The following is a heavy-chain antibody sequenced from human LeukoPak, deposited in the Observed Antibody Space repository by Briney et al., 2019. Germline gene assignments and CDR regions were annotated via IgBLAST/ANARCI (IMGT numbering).Heavy chain of an antibody. Sequence: PSETLSLTCTVSGGSISSYYWSWIRQPPGKGLEWIGYIYYTENTNYNPSLKSRVTISVDTSKNQFSLNLSSVTAADTAIYYCARLGEATSPFGYWGQGTLVTVSS. V-gene: IGHV4-59*08. CDR3: ARLGEATSPFGY. CDR2: IYYTENT. CDR1: GGSISSYY. D-gene: IGHD3-10*01. J-gene: IGHJ4*02.